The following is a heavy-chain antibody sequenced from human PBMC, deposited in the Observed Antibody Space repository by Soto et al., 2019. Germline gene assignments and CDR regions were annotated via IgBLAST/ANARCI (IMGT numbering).Heavy chain of an antibody. J-gene: IGHJ4*02. CDR1: GGTFNKHA. D-gene: IGHD3-22*01. Sequence: SVKVSCKAAGGTFNKHAIDWVRQVPGQGLEWMGGIIPLFGTANYAQKFQGRVTITADEATSTAYMELRSLRSEDTAVYYCARQFDYETSGYYYAYWGQGTLVTVSS. V-gene: IGHV1-69*13. CDR3: ARQFDYETSGYYYAY. CDR2: IIPLFGTA.